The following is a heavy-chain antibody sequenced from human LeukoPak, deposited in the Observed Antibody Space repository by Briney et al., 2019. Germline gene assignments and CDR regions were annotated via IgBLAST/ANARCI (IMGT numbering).Heavy chain of an antibody. CDR3: ARDFYCSSTSCADY. Sequence: GRSLRLSCAASGFTFSSYGMHWVRQAPGKGLEWVAVISYDGSNKYYADSVRGRFTISRDNSKNTLYLQMNSLRAEDTAVYYCARDFYCSSTSCADYWGQGTLVTVSS. CDR1: GFTFSSYG. CDR2: ISYDGSNK. V-gene: IGHV3-30*03. J-gene: IGHJ4*02. D-gene: IGHD2-2*01.